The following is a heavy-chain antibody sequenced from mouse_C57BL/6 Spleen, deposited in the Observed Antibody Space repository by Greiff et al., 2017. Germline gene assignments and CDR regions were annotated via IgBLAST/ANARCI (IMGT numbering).Heavy chain of an antibody. V-gene: IGHV1-69*01. CDR3: ARPYYGSPYYAMDY. Sequence: QVQLQQPGAELVMPGASVKLSCKASGYTFTSYWMHWVKQRPGQGLEWVGEIDPSDSYTNYNQKFKGKSTLTVDKSSSPAYMQLSSLTSEDSAVYYCARPYYGSPYYAMDYWGQGTSVTVSS. J-gene: IGHJ4*01. CDR1: GYTFTSYW. D-gene: IGHD1-1*01. CDR2: IDPSDSYT.